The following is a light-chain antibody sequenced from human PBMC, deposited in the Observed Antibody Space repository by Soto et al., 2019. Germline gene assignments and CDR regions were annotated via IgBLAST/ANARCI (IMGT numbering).Light chain of an antibody. CDR2: AAS. J-gene: IGKJ4*01. CDR1: QSVASSY. Sequence: DIVLTQSPGTLSLSPGDRATLSCRASQSVASSYLAWYQHQRGQAPGLLIYAASSRATGIPDRFSGTGSGTDFTLAISRLEPEDFALYYCQQYGSAPLTFGGGTKVDIK. CDR3: QQYGSAPLT. V-gene: IGKV3-20*01.